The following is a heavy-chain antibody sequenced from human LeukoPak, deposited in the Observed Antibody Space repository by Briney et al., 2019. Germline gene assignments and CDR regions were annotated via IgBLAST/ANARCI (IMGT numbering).Heavy chain of an antibody. J-gene: IGHJ5*02. Sequence: SETLSLTCTVSGGSISSYYWSWIRQPPGKGLEWIGYIYYSGSTNYNPSFKSRVTISVDTSKNQFSLKLSSVTAADTALYYCVLIAAARKWFDPWGQGTLVTVSS. D-gene: IGHD6-13*01. CDR2: IYYSGST. CDR3: VLIAAARKWFDP. V-gene: IGHV4-59*08. CDR1: GGSISSYY.